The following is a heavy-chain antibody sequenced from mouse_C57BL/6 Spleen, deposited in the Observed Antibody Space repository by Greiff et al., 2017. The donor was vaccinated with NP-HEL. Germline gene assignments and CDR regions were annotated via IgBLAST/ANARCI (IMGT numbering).Heavy chain of an antibody. CDR3: TIGNYGTY. CDR1: GYTFTDYE. Sequence: VQLKESGAELVRPGASVTLSCKASGYTFTDYEMHWVKQTPVHGLEWIGAIDPETGGTAYNQKFKGKAILTADKSSSTAYMELRSLTSVDSAVYYCTIGNYGTYWGQGTLVTVSA. D-gene: IGHD2-1*01. CDR2: IDPETGGT. J-gene: IGHJ3*01. V-gene: IGHV1-15*01.